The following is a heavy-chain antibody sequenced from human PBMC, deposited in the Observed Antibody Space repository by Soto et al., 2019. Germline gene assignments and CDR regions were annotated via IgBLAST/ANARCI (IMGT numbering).Heavy chain of an antibody. CDR2: IGTAGDT. CDR3: ARAYGEDAFDI. CDR1: GFTFSSYD. J-gene: IGHJ3*02. Sequence: EVQLVESGGGLVQPGGSLRLSCAASGFTFSSYDIHWVRQATGKGLEWVSAIGTAGDTYYPGSVKGRFTISRENAKNSLYLQMNSLRAGDTAVYYCARAYGEDAFDIWGQGTMVTVSS. D-gene: IGHD2-21*01. V-gene: IGHV3-13*01.